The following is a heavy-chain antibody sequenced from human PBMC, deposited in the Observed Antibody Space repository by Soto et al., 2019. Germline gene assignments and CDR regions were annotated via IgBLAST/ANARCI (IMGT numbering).Heavy chain of an antibody. D-gene: IGHD3-3*01. V-gene: IGHV3-30*18. CDR2: ISYDGSNK. CDR1: GFTFSSYG. J-gene: IGHJ4*01. Sequence: GGSLRLSCAASGFTFSSYGMHWVRQAPGKGLEWVAVISYDGSNKYYADSVKGRSTISRDNSKNTLYLQMNSLRAEDTAVYYCAKAFWDYDFWSGPVFWGQGTLVTVSS. CDR3: AKAFWDYDFWSGPVF.